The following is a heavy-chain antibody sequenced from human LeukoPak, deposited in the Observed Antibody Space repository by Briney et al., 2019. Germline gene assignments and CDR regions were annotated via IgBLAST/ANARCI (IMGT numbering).Heavy chain of an antibody. D-gene: IGHD5-24*01. J-gene: IGHJ3*02. CDR2: IYDTGST. CDR3: ARVRNYPDAFDI. Sequence: PSETLSLTCTVSGGSISNYYWAWIRQPPGKRLEWIGYIYDTGSTKYNPSLKSRLTISLHTSRNQFSLNLSSLTAADTAIYYCARVRNYPDAFDIWGQGRMVTVSS. CDR1: GGSISNYY. V-gene: IGHV4-59*01.